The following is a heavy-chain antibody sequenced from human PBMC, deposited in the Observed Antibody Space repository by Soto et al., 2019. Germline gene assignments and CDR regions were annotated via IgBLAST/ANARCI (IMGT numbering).Heavy chain of an antibody. J-gene: IGHJ4*02. V-gene: IGHV1-8*01. CDR3: ARTLYGDNVDY. Sequence: QVQLVQSGAEVKKPGASVKVSCKASGYTFTSYDINWVRQATGQGLEWMGWMNPNSGNTGYAQKFQGRVTMTRNNXXSXXXXXXSSLXXEDXXXXYCARTLYGDNVDYWGQGTLVTVSS. CDR1: GYTFTSYD. D-gene: IGHD4-17*01. CDR2: MNPNSGNT.